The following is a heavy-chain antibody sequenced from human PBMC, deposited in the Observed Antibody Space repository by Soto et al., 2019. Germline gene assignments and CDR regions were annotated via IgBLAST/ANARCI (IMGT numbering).Heavy chain of an antibody. V-gene: IGHV3-23*05. Sequence: EVRLLESGGGSEQPGGSLRLSCAASGFNFRTYAMYWVRQAPGKGLEWVSAIDDGNSAYYADSVRGRFIISRDNSRNTLFLQMDGLRVEDTAIYFCTKRPMCAGDCRYFDDWGQGILVTVSS. CDR2: IDDGNSA. J-gene: IGHJ4*02. CDR1: GFNFRTYA. D-gene: IGHD2-21*02. CDR3: TKRPMCAGDCRYFDD.